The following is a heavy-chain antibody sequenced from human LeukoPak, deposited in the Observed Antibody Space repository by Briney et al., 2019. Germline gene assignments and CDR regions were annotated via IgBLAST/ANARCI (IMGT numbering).Heavy chain of an antibody. J-gene: IGHJ3*02. D-gene: IGHD2-21*01. Sequence: GSLRLSCAAPVFTFSSYSMNWVRHAPGKGLGWGSSISSSSSYIYYADSVMGRFTIYRDNAKNSLYLHMNSQRAEDTAVYYCAREEHSRGFDIWGQGTMVTVSS. CDR3: AREEHSRGFDI. CDR2: ISSSSSYI. V-gene: IGHV3-21*01. CDR1: VFTFSSYS.